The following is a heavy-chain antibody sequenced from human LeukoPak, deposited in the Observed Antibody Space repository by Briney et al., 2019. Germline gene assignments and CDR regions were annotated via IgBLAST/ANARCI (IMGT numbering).Heavy chain of an antibody. D-gene: IGHD6-19*01. J-gene: IGHJ4*02. Sequence: SETLSLTCTVSGGSISSRSYYWGWIRQPPGKGLEWIGSIYYSGSTYYNPSLKSRVTISVDTSKNQFSLKLSSVTAADTAVYYCASVLRSGWYYFDYWGQGTLVTVSS. CDR2: IYYSGST. V-gene: IGHV4-39*01. CDR3: ASVLRSGWYYFDY. CDR1: GGSISSRSYY.